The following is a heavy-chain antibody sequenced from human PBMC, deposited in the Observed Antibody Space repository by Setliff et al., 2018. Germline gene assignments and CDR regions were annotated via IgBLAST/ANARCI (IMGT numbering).Heavy chain of an antibody. CDR3: ASAEVVVAP. Sequence: ASVKVSCKASGYSFTSYGITWVRQAPGQGLEWMGWISPYNGDTRFAQKFQGRVTVTTDTPTSAGYLELRSLTSDDTAVYYCASAEVVVAPWGQGTLVTVSS. V-gene: IGHV1-18*04. CDR2: ISPYNGDT. D-gene: IGHD2-15*01. J-gene: IGHJ4*02. CDR1: GYSFTSYG.